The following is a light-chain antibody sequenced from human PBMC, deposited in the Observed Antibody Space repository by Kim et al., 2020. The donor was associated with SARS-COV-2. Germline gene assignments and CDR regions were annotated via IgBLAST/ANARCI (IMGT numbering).Light chain of an antibody. J-gene: IGLJ2*01. CDR1: KLGDKY. CDR3: QAWDSSTAVV. CDR2: QDS. V-gene: IGLV3-1*01. Sequence: SYELTQPPSVSVSPGQTASITCSGDKLGDKYACWYQQKPGQSPVLVIYQDSKRPSGIPERFSGSNSGNTATLTISGTHAVDEADYYCQAWDSSTAVVFGGGTQLTVL.